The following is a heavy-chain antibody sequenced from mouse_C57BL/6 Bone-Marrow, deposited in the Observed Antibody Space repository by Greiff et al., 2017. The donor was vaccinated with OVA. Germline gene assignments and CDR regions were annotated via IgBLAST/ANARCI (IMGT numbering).Heavy chain of an antibody. D-gene: IGHD3-3*01. V-gene: IGHV5-6*02. J-gene: IGHJ3*01. CDR1: GFTFSSYG. Sequence: EVMLVESGGDLVKPGGSLKLSCAASGFTFSSYGMSWVRQTPDKRLEWVATISSGGSYTYYPDSVKGRFTISRDNAKNTLYLQMSSLKSEDTAMYYCARGGTPVGFAYWGQGTLVTVSA. CDR2: ISSGGSYT. CDR3: ARGGTPVGFAY.